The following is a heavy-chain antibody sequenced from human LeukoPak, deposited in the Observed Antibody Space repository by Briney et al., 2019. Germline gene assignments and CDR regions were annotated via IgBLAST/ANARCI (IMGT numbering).Heavy chain of an antibody. Sequence: SETLSLTCTVSGGSISSHYWSWIRQPPGKGLEWIGYIYHSGSTNYNPSLKSRVTISVDTSKNQFSLKLSSVTAADTAVYYCARVPSSGGWFDHWGQGTLVTVSS. CDR2: IYHSGST. J-gene: IGHJ5*02. D-gene: IGHD4-23*01. CDR1: GGSISSHY. V-gene: IGHV4-59*11. CDR3: ARVPSSGGWFDH.